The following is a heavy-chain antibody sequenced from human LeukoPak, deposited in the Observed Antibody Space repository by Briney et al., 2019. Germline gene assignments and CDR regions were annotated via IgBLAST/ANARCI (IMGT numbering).Heavy chain of an antibody. Sequence: ASVKVSCKASGYTFTGYYMHWVRQAPGQGLEWMGGIIPIFGTANYAQKFQGRVTITADESTSTAYMELSSLRSEDTAVYYCAMGVAPGDYWGQGTLVTVSS. CDR2: IIPIFGTA. J-gene: IGHJ4*02. CDR1: GYTFTGYY. V-gene: IGHV1-69*13. CDR3: AMGVAPGDY. D-gene: IGHD2-21*01.